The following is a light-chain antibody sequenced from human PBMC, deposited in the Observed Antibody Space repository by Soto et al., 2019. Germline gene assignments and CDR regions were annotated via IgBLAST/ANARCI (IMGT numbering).Light chain of an antibody. J-gene: IGLJ2*01. CDR2: GNS. Sequence: QSVLTQPPSVSGAPGQRVTISCTGSSSNIGAGYDVHWYLHLPGTAPKLLIFGNSHRTSGVPDRFSASKSGTSASLAITGLQAEDEADYYCQSYDNTLSGVVFGGGTKLTVL. V-gene: IGLV1-40*01. CDR1: SSNIGAGYD. CDR3: QSYDNTLSGVV.